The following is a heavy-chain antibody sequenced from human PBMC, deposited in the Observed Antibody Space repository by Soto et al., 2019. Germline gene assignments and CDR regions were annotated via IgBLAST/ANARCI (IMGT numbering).Heavy chain of an antibody. CDR3: ARHNEVSSTSRNYYYGMDV. J-gene: IGHJ6*02. CDR2: IYPGDSDT. V-gene: IGHV5-51*01. D-gene: IGHD2-2*01. Sequence: SGESLKISCKGSGYSFTSYWIGWVRQMPGKGLEWMGIIYPGDSDTRYSPSFQGQVTISADKSISTAYLQWSSLKASDTAMYYCARHNEVSSTSRNYYYGMDVLGQGTTVTVSS. CDR1: GYSFTSYW.